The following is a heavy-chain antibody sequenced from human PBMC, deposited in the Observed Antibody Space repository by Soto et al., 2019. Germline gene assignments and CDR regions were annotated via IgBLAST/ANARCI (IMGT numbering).Heavy chain of an antibody. CDR3: ARDDVLCDGGRCYGIPLDV. CDR1: GFTFSNYW. D-gene: IGHD2-15*01. J-gene: IGHJ6*04. V-gene: IGHV3-74*01. CDR2: ISPDGSNT. Sequence: GGSLRLSCVASGFTFSNYWMHWVRQAPGKGLVWVSRISPDGSNTNYADSVKGRFTISRDNAKNTVYLQMNSLRAEDTALYYCARDDVLCDGGRCYGIPLDVWGKGTTVTVSS.